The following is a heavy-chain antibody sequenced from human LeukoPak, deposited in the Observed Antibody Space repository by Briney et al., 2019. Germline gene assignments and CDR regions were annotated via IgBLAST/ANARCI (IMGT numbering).Heavy chain of an antibody. CDR1: GGSFTGYY. CDR3: ARGRDYYDSSGYLPHYYYMDV. CDR2: INNSGST. D-gene: IGHD3-22*01. V-gene: IGHV4-34*01. Sequence: PSETLSLTCAVSGGSFTGYYWGWIRQTPGQGLEWIGEINNSGSTNYKPSLKSRVTISVDTSKNQFSLKLSSVTAADTAVYYCARGRDYYDSSGYLPHYYYMDVWGKGTTVTVSS. J-gene: IGHJ6*03.